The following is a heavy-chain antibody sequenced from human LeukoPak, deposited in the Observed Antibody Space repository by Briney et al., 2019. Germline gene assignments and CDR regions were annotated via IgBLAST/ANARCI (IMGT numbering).Heavy chain of an antibody. Sequence: GGSLRLSCAASGFTFSSYGMSWVRQAPGKGLEWVSAIGGRDGSTYYADSVKGRFTISRDNSKNTLYLQMNSLRAEDTAVYYCARERGRGRDSPWFDYWGQGTLVTVSS. J-gene: IGHJ4*02. CDR3: ARERGRGRDSPWFDY. V-gene: IGHV3-23*01. CDR2: IGGRDGST. D-gene: IGHD1-26*01. CDR1: GFTFSSYG.